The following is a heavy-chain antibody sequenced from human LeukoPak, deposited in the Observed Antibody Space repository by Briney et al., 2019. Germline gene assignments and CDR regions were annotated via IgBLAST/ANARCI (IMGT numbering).Heavy chain of an antibody. D-gene: IGHD3-10*01. J-gene: IGHJ4*02. CDR2: ISYDGSNK. CDR3: ARDLMVRGGGDY. Sequence: GRSLRLSCAASGFTFSSYAMHWVRQAPGKGLEWVAVISYDGSNKYYADSVKGRFTISRDNSKNTLYLQMNSLRAEDTAVYYCARDLMVRGGGDYWGQGTLVTVSS. CDR1: GFTFSSYA. V-gene: IGHV3-30*01.